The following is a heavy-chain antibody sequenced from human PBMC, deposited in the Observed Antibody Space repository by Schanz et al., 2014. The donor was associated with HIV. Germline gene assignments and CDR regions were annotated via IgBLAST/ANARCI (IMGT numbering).Heavy chain of an antibody. J-gene: IGHJ2*01. Sequence: QVQLVQSGPEVKKPGASVKVSCKASAYTFTGYYMHWVRQAPGQGLEWIGWINPKSGDTNYAQKFQGRVTMTRDTSLSTAYMELRRLRYDDTAVYYCAMGPDYYDSSAYYRVGLWYFDLWGRGTLVTVSS. CDR3: AMGPDYYDSSAYYRVGLWYFDL. D-gene: IGHD3-22*01. CDR1: AYTFTGYY. CDR2: INPKSGDT. V-gene: IGHV1-2*02.